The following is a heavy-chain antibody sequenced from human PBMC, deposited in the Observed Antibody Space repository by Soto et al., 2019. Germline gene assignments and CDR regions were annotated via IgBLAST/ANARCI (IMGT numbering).Heavy chain of an antibody. V-gene: IGHV3-13*05. CDR1: GFTFRNYD. CDR3: ARTDRDFYGVDV. J-gene: IGHJ6*02. Sequence: EVQLVESGGGLVQPGGSLRLSCEASGFTFRNYDMPWVRQGTGKGLEWVSGISAAGDPDYADCVEGRFTISSENAQNSFFLQMKSLRVGDTAVYYCARTDRDFYGVDVWGQGTTVIVS. CDR2: ISAAGDP.